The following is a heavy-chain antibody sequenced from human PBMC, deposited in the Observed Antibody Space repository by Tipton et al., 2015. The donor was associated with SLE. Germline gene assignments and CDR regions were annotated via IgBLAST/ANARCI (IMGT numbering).Heavy chain of an antibody. CDR2: IYYSGST. CDR1: GGSISSHY. V-gene: IGHV4-59*11. CDR3: ARVKDWQYFDY. Sequence: LRLSCTVSGGSISSHYWSWIRQPPGKGLEWIGYIYYSGSTNYNPSLKSRVTISVDTSKNQFSLKLSSVTAADTAVYYCARVKDWQYFDYWGQGTLVTVSS. D-gene: IGHD2-15*01. J-gene: IGHJ4*02.